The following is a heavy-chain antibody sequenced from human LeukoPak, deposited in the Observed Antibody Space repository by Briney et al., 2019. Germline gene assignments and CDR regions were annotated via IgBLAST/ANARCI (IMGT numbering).Heavy chain of an antibody. V-gene: IGHV3-74*01. D-gene: IGHD6-13*01. CDR2: INSDGRST. CDR1: GFTFSSYW. CDR3: ASDSSSWYFRY. Sequence: GGSLRLSCAASGFTFSSYWMHWVRQAPGKGLVWVSRINSDGRSTSYADSVKGRFTISRDNAKNTLYLQMNSLRAEDTAVYYCASDSSSWYFRYWGQGTLVTVSS. J-gene: IGHJ4*02.